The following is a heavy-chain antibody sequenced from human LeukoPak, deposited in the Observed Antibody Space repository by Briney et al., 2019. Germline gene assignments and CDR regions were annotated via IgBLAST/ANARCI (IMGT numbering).Heavy chain of an antibody. CDR3: ARDNPGFGEFDP. Sequence: PSETLSLTCTVSGGSISSYYWSWIRQPPGKGLEWIGYIYYSGSTYYNPSLKSRVTISVDTSKNQFSLKLRSVTAADTAVYYCARDNPGFGEFDPWGQGTLVTVSS. CDR1: GGSISSYY. CDR2: IYYSGST. J-gene: IGHJ5*02. V-gene: IGHV4-59*12. D-gene: IGHD3-10*01.